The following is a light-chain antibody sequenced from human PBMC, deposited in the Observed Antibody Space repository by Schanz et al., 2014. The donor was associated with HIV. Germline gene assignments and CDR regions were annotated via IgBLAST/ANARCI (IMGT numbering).Light chain of an antibody. J-gene: IGLJ1*01. CDR3: SSYTSSRTYV. CDR1: SSDDGSYNL. Sequence: QSALTQPASVSGSPGQSITISCTGTSSDDGSYNLVSWYQQYPGKAPKLMIYEISKWPSGVSNRFSGSKSGNTASLTISGLQADDEADYYCSSYTSSRTYVFGTGTKLTVL. CDR2: EIS. V-gene: IGLV2-14*02.